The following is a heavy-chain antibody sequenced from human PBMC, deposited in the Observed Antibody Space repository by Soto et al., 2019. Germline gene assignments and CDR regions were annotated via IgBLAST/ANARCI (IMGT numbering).Heavy chain of an antibody. J-gene: IGHJ4*02. CDR3: ARSNYGDFVFYFDY. V-gene: IGHV1-3*01. D-gene: IGHD4-17*01. CDR1: GYTFTIYA. CDR2: INAGNGNT. Sequence: GASVKVSCKASGYTFTIYAMHWVRQAPGQRLEWMGWINAGNGNTKYSQKFQGRVTITRDTSASTAYMELSSLRAEDTAVYYCARSNYGDFVFYFDYWGQGSLVTVSS.